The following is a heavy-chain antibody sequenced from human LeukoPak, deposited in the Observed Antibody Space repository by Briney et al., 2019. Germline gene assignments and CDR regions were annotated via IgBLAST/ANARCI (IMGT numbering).Heavy chain of an antibody. J-gene: IGHJ4*02. CDR1: GFTFSSYG. V-gene: IGHV3-23*01. D-gene: IGHD6-13*01. CDR2: ISGSGGST. Sequence: GTLRLSCAASGFTFSSYGMSWVRQAPGKGLEWVSAISGSGGSTYYADSVKGRFTISRDNSKNTLYLQMNSLRAEDTAVYYCAKVMGWQLVRSQFDYWGQGTLVTVSS. CDR3: AKVMGWQLVRSQFDY.